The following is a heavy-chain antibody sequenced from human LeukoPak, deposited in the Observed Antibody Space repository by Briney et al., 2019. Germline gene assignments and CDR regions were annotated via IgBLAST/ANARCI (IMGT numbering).Heavy chain of an antibody. CDR2: IRSKAYGETA. CDR1: GFTFGDYA. D-gene: IGHD1-1*01. V-gene: IGHV3-49*03. J-gene: IGHJ4*02. Sequence: GGSLRLSCTASGFTFGDYAMSWIRQAPGKGLEWVGFIRSKAYGETADYAASVKGRFTISRDDSKAIAYLQMNSLKTEDTAVYHCTRDRGAYNLYDYWGQGALVTVSS. CDR3: TRDRGAYNLYDY.